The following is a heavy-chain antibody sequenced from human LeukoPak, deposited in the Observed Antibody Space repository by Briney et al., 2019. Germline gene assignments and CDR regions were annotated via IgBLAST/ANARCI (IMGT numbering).Heavy chain of an antibody. CDR2: IYSGGST. D-gene: IGHD4-17*01. Sequence: PGGSMRLSRAASGFTVSSNYMSWVRQAPGKGLEWVSVIYSGGSTDYADSVKGRFTISRDNSKNTLYLQMNSPRAEDTAVYYCARFWPYGDSYFDYWGQGTLVSVSS. CDR3: ARFWPYGDSYFDY. CDR1: GFTVSSNY. V-gene: IGHV3-66*01. J-gene: IGHJ4*02.